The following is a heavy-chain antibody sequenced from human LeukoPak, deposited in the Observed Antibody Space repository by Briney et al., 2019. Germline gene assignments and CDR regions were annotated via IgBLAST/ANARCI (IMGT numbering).Heavy chain of an antibody. V-gene: IGHV3-21*01. CDR3: ARVAYSSSSEDY. CDR2: ISSSSSYI. CDR1: GFTLSSYS. Sequence: GGSLRLSCAASGFTLSSYSMNWVRQAPGKGLEWVSSISSSSSYIYYADSVKGRFTISRDTAKNSLYLQMNSLRAEDTAVYYCARVAYSSSSEDYWGQGTLVTVSS. D-gene: IGHD6-6*01. J-gene: IGHJ4*02.